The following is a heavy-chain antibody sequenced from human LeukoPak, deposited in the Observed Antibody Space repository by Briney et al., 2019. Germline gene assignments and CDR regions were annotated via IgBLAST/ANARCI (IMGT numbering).Heavy chain of an antibody. D-gene: IGHD3-10*01. CDR2: MVYSGTT. Sequence: SETLSLTCSVSGGSITTYYWNWVRQPPGKGLEWPGHMVYSGTTSYNPSLKSRVAISVDTFKSHVSLKVASVTAADTAVYYCVGEKSFFGEAIWSQGTLVSVSS. V-gene: IGHV4-59*01. J-gene: IGHJ3*02. CDR1: GGSITTYY. CDR3: VGEKSFFGEAI.